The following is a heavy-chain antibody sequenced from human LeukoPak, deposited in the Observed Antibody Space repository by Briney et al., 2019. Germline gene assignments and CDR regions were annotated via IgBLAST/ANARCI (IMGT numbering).Heavy chain of an antibody. D-gene: IGHD3-22*01. CDR3: ARFPRRDSSGYYPFDY. CDR2: IIPIFGTA. V-gene: IGHV1-69*05. J-gene: IGHJ4*02. Sequence: ASVKVSCKASGYTFIGYYMHWVRQAPGQGLEWMGGIIPIFGTANYAQKFQGRVTITTDESTSTAYMELSSLRSEDTAVYYCARFPRRDSSGYYPFDYWGQGTLVTVSS. CDR1: GYTFIGYY.